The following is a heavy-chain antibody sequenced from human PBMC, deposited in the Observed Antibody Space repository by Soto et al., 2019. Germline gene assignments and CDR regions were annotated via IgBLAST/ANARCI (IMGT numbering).Heavy chain of an antibody. CDR1: GGSISSSNW. J-gene: IGHJ6*02. CDR2: IYHSGST. V-gene: IGHV4-4*02. Sequence: SETLSLTCAVSGGSISSSNWWSWVRQPPGKGLEWSGEIYHSGSTNYNPSLKSRVTISVDKSKNQLSLKLSSVTAADTAVYYCARDLSSSWSPYGMDVWGQGTTVTVSS. D-gene: IGHD6-6*01. CDR3: ARDLSSSWSPYGMDV.